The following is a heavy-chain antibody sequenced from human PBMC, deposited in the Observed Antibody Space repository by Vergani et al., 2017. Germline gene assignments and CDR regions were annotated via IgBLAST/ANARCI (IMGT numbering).Heavy chain of an antibody. CDR3: ARELDCSSTSCYSRDIYYYYYGMDV. Sequence: EVQLVESGGGWVQPGGSLRLSCAASGFTFSSYWMSWVRQAPGKGLEWVANIKKDGSEKYYVDSVKGRFTLSRDNAKNSLYLQMNTLRAENTAVYYCARELDCSSTSCYSRDIYYYYYGMDVGSQGTTVTASS. CDR1: GFTFSSYW. V-gene: IGHV3-7*03. D-gene: IGHD2-2*02. J-gene: IGHJ6*02. CDR2: IKKDGSEK.